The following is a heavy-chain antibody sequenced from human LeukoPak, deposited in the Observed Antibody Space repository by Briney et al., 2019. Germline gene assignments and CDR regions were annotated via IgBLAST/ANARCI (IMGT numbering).Heavy chain of an antibody. J-gene: IGHJ4*02. CDR2: IYPGDSDT. V-gene: IGHV5-51*01. CDR1: VYSFTSYW. Sequence: GESLKISCKGSVYSFTSYWIGWVRQMPGKGLEWMGIIYPGDSDTRYSPSFQDQVTISADKSISTAYLQWSSLTASDTAMYYCGRHAGWFGELFQEEYFDYWGQGTLVTVSS. D-gene: IGHD3-10*01. CDR3: GRHAGWFGELFQEEYFDY.